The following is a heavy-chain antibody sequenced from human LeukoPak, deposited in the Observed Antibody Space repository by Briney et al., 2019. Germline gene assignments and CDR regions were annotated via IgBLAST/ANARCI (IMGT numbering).Heavy chain of an antibody. D-gene: IGHD4-11*01. CDR1: GFIFNQHA. CDR2: IWSDASNK. J-gene: IGHJ4*02. Sequence: GGSLRLSCAASGFIFNQHAMHWVRQAPGKGLEWVAVIWSDASNKFYADSVRGRFTISRDDSRKTVYLQMERMTAEDTAIYYCAKDAQRGFDYSNSLEYWGQGALVTVAS. CDR3: AKDAQRGFDYSNSLEY. V-gene: IGHV3-33*06.